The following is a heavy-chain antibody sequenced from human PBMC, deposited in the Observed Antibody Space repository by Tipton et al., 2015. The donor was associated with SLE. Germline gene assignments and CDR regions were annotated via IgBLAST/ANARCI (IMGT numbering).Heavy chain of an antibody. D-gene: IGHD3-10*01. CDR2: MNPNSGNT. J-gene: IGHJ4*02. V-gene: IGHV1-8*01. CDR3: TRGLRFTMVQGVEY. CDR1: GCSFTSYD. Sequence: QVQLVQSGPEVKKPGASVRVSCKASGCSFTSYDINWVRQATGHGLEWMGWMNPNSGNTGYAENFQGRVTMTRNTSTTTAYMELSSLTSEDTAVYYCTRGLRFTMVQGVEYWGQGTLVTVSS.